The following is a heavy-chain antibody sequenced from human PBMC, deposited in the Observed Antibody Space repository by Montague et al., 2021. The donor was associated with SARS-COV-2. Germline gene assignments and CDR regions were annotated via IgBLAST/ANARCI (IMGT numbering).Heavy chain of an antibody. D-gene: IGHD3-10*01. CDR2: IHHGGST. Sequence: SETPSLTCAVHGGSFSTYSWNWIRQPPGKGLEWIGEIHHGGSTNYNPSLKSRVTISADTSKNQISLKLTSVAAADTAVYYCARLGDGVVPSPILGVGPYYSYHYMDVWGRGTTVTVSS. V-gene: IGHV4-34*01. J-gene: IGHJ6*03. CDR1: GGSFSTYS. CDR3: ARLGDGVVPSPILGVGPYYSYHYMDV.